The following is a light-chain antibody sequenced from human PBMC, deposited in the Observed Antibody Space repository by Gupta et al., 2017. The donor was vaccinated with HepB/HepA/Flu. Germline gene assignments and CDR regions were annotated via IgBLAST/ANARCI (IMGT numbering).Light chain of an antibody. CDR2: WNS. Sequence: HMITTSCPGSSSSIGAGYELTLYQQLPATDPKRRIVWNSNRPSGVPARFLCYKSGAYASPHINGLQAEDEAYDYCQSHDSWIRGLVFGGGTKLTVL. V-gene: IGLV1-40*03. CDR3: QSHDSWIRGLV. CDR1: SSSIGAGYE. J-gene: IGLJ2*01.